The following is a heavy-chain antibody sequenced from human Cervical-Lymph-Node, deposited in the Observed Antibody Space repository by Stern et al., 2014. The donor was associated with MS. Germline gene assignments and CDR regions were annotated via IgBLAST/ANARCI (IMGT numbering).Heavy chain of an antibody. Sequence: VQLVESGAEVKKPGASVKVSCKASGYTFTSYYMHWVRQAPGQGLEWMGIINPSGGSTSYAQKFQGRVTMTRDTSTSTVYMELSSLRSEDTAVYYCARSIVVVPAAAGLDYWGQGTLVTVSS. J-gene: IGHJ4*02. V-gene: IGHV1-46*03. CDR1: GYTFTSYY. D-gene: IGHD2-2*01. CDR2: INPSGGST. CDR3: ARSIVVVPAAAGLDY.